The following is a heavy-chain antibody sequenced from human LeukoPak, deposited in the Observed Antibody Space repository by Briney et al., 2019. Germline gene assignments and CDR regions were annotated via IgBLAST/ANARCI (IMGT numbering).Heavy chain of an antibody. CDR2: IKQDGSEK. V-gene: IGHV3-7*01. CDR1: GFTFSSYS. CDR3: ARDLRYYYDSSGYYFDY. D-gene: IGHD3-22*01. Sequence: QPGGSLRLSCAASGFTFSSYSMNWVRQAPGKGLEWVANIKQDGSEKYYVDSVKGRFTISRDNAKNSLYLQMNSLRAEDTAVYYCARDLRYYYDSSGYYFDYWGQGTLVTVSS. J-gene: IGHJ4*02.